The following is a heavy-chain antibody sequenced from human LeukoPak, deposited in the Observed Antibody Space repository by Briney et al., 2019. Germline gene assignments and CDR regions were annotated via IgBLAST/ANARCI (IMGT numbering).Heavy chain of an antibody. D-gene: IGHD1-1*01. CDR2: IKQDESEK. J-gene: IGHJ4*02. CDR1: GFTFSSYW. V-gene: IGHV3-7*01. Sequence: GGSLRLSCAASGFTFSSYWMSWVRQAPGKGLEWVANIKQDESEKYYVDSLKGRFTISRDNAKNSLYLQMNSLRVEDTAVYYCARDKIEGPTKLDYWGQGILVTVSS. CDR3: ARDKIEGPTKLDY.